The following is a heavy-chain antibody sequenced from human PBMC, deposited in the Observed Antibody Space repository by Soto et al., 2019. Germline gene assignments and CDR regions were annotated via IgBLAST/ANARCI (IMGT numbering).Heavy chain of an antibody. CDR1: GYTFTGYY. J-gene: IGHJ4*02. CDR3: ARHVGSGWWDFDY. D-gene: IGHD6-19*01. CDR2: INPNTGGT. Sequence: GASVKVSCKASGYTFTGYYIHWVRQAPGQGLECMGWINPNTGGTKYAQKFQGRVAMTRDTSISTAYMELSWLTSDDTAIYYCARHVGSGWWDFDYWGQGTLVTVSS. V-gene: IGHV1-2*02.